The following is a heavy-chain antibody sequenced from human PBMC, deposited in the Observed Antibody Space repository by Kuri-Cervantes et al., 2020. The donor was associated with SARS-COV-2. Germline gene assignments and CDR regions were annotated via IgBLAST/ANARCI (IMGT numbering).Heavy chain of an antibody. CDR2: INHSGST. CDR1: GGSFSGYY. CDR3: ARGGYSGYEGWFDP. D-gene: IGHD5-12*01. Sequence: SETLSLTCAVYGGSFSGYYWSWIRQPPGKGLEWIGEINHSGSTNYNPSLKGRVTISVDTSKNQFSLKLSSVTAADTAVYYCARGGYSGYEGWFDPWGQGTLVTVSS. V-gene: IGHV4-34*01. J-gene: IGHJ5*02.